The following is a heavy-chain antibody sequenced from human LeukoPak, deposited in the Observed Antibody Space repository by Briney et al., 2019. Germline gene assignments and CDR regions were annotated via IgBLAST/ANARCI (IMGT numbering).Heavy chain of an antibody. V-gene: IGHV4-59*01. CDR2: IYYSGST. CDR1: GGSISSYY. Sequence: PSETLSLTCTVSGGSISSYYWSWIRQPPGKGLEWIGYIYYSGSTNYNPSLKSRVTISVDTSKNQFSLKLSSVTAADTAVYYCARDSDYYDSSGHPRGYFDYWGQGTLVTVSS. D-gene: IGHD3-22*01. J-gene: IGHJ4*02. CDR3: ARDSDYYDSSGHPRGYFDY.